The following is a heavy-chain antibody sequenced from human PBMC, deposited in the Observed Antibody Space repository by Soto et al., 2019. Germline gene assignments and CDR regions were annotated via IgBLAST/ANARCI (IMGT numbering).Heavy chain of an antibody. CDR2: ISAYNGNT. CDR1: GYTFTSYG. D-gene: IGHD2-15*01. CDR3: ARVPFCSGGSCYSAFDY. Sequence: ASVKVSCKASGYTFTSYGMSWVRQAPGQGLEWMGWISAYNGNTNYAQKLQGRVTMTTDTSTSTAYMELRSLRSDDTAVYYCARVPFCSGGSCYSAFDYWGQGTLVTVSS. J-gene: IGHJ4*02. V-gene: IGHV1-18*01.